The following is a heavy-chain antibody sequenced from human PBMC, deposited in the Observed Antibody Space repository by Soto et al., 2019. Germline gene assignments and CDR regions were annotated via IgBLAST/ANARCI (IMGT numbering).Heavy chain of an antibody. V-gene: IGHV3-7*03. J-gene: IGHJ6*02. Sequence: HPGGTLRLCCAASGFTFSSYWMSWVRQAPGKGLEWVANIKQDGSEKYYVDSVKGRFTISRDNAKNSLYLQMNSLRAEDTAVYYCARDPVVVPAAIVGLYYYYYYGMDVWGQGTTVTVSS. D-gene: IGHD2-2*02. CDR3: ARDPVVVPAAIVGLYYYYYYGMDV. CDR2: IKQDGSEK. CDR1: GFTFSSYW.